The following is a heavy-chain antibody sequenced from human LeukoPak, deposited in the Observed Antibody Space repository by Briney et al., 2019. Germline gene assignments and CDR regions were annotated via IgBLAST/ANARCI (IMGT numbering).Heavy chain of an antibody. CDR1: GFTFSSYA. D-gene: IGHD1-26*01. CDR3: GKDQGVVGATAY. V-gene: IGHV3-23*01. CDR2: ISGSGGST. J-gene: IGHJ4*02. Sequence: QAGGSLRLSCAASGFTFSSYAMSWVRQAPGKGLEWVSAISGSGGSTYYADSVKGRFTISRDNSKDTLYLQMNSLRAEDTAVSYCGKDQGVVGATAYWGQGTLVTVSS.